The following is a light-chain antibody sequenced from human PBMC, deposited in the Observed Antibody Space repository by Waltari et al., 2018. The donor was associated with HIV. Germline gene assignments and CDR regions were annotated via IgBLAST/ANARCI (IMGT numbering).Light chain of an antibody. CDR1: QNVLYSSKNKNY. CDR2: WAS. Sequence: DIVMTQSPDSLAVSLGERATINCKYSQNVLYSSKNKNYLSWYQQKPGQPPKLLIYWASTRESGVPDRFSGSGSGTDFTLSISSLQAEDVAVYYCQQNYITPHTFGQGTKLEIK. CDR3: QQNYITPHT. J-gene: IGKJ2*01. V-gene: IGKV4-1*01.